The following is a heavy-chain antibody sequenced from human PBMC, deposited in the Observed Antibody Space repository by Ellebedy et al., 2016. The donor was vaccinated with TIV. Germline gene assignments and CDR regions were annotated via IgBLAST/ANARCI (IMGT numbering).Heavy chain of an antibody. V-gene: IGHV3-48*01. CDR2: ISSSSSTI. CDR3: ARDPSLVGSSDAFDI. J-gene: IGHJ3*02. CDR1: GFTFSSYS. Sequence: GESLKISXAASGFTFSSYSMNWVRQAPGKGLEWVSYISSSSSTIYYADSVKGRFTISRDNAKNSLYLQMNSLRAEDTAVYYCARDPSLVGSSDAFDIWGQGTMVTVSS. D-gene: IGHD1-26*01.